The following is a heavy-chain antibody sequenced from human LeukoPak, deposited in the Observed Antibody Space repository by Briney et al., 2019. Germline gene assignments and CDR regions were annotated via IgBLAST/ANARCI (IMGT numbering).Heavy chain of an antibody. CDR2: IYYSGST. V-gene: IGHV4-61*01. D-gene: IGHD4-17*01. CDR3: ASGYGDYDYYYYYGMDV. CDR1: GGSVSSDSYY. J-gene: IGHJ6*02. Sequence: KTSETLSLTCTVSGGSVSSDSYYWSWIRQPPGKGLEWIGYIYYSGSTNYNPSLKSRVIISVDTSKNQFSLKLSSVTAADTAVYYCASGYGDYDYYYYYGMDVWGQGTTVTVSS.